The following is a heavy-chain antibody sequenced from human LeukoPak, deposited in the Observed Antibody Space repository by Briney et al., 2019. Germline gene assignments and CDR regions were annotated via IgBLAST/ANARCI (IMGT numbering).Heavy chain of an antibody. CDR2: IYYSGST. V-gene: IGHV4-39*07. CDR1: GGSISSSSYY. CDR3: ARLTMVRGLAFDP. J-gene: IGHJ5*02. Sequence: SETLSLTCTVSGGSISSSSYYWGWIRQPPGKGLEWIGSIYYSGSTYYNPSLKSRVTISVDTSKNQFSLKLSSVTAADTAVYYCARLTMVRGLAFDPWGQGTLVTVSS. D-gene: IGHD3-10*01.